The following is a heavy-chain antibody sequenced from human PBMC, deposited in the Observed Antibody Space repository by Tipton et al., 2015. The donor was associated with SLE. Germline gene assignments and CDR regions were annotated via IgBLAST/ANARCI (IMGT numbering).Heavy chain of an antibody. J-gene: IGHJ5*02. D-gene: IGHD6-13*01. CDR3: AKDGSSSLPSGGFDL. V-gene: IGHV3-74*01. CDR1: GFTFSTYW. CDR2: INSDGSST. Sequence: SLRLSCAASGFTFSTYWMHWVRQAPGKGLVWVSRINSDGSSTTYADSVKGRFTISRDNAKNTMYLQMHSLRVDDTAVYYCAKDGSSSLPSGGFDLWGQGTLVTVSS.